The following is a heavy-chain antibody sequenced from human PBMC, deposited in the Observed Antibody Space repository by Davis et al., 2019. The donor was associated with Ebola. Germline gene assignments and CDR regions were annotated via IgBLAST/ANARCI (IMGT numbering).Heavy chain of an antibody. V-gene: IGHV3-73*01. J-gene: IGHJ6*04. CDR1: GFTFSGSA. CDR2: IRSKANSYAT. CDR3: TRDSSGWTDYGMDV. D-gene: IGHD6-19*01. Sequence: GESLKISCAASGFTFSGSAMHWVRQASGKGLDWVGRIRSKANSYATAYAASVKGRFTISRDDSKNTAYLQMNSLKTEDTAVYYCTRDSSGWTDYGMDVWGKGTTVTVSS.